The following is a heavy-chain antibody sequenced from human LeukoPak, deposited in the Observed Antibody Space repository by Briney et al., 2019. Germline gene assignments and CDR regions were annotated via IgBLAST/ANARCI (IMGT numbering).Heavy chain of an antibody. CDR3: AKDSGEYCSGGSCYFTNWFDP. J-gene: IGHJ5*02. CDR1: GFTFSSYG. CDR2: ISYDGSNK. V-gene: IGHV3-30*18. Sequence: QAGGSLRLSCAASGFTFSSYGMHWVREAPGKGLEWVAVISYDGSNKYYADSVKGRFTISRDNSKNTLYLQMNSLRAEDTAVYYCAKDSGEYCSGGSCYFTNWFDPWGQGTLVTVSS. D-gene: IGHD2-15*01.